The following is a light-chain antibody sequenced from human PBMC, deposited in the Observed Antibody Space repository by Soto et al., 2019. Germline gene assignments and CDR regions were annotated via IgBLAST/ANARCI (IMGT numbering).Light chain of an antibody. V-gene: IGKV2-28*01. CDR1: HSLLHSNGNNY. Sequence: DIVMTQSPLSLPVTPGEPASISCRSSHSLLHSNGNNYLEWYLQKPGQSPQLLIYLGSSRASGVPDRFSGSGSGTDFTLKIRRVEAEDVGVSYCMQALQTPRTFGQGTKVEIK. J-gene: IGKJ1*01. CDR3: MQALQTPRT. CDR2: LGS.